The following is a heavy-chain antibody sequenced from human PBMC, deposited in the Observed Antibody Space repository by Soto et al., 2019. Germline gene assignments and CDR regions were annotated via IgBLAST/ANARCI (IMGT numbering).Heavy chain of an antibody. CDR1: GGSFSGYY. CDR2: INHSGST. J-gene: IGHJ4*02. D-gene: IGHD6-13*01. V-gene: IGHV4-34*01. Sequence: SDTLSLTCAVYGGSFSGYYWSWIRQPPGKGLEWIGEINHSGSTNYNPSRKSRVTISVDTSKNQFSLKLSSVTAADIAVYYCARGRVIDYWGPGTLVTVSS. CDR3: ARGRVIDY.